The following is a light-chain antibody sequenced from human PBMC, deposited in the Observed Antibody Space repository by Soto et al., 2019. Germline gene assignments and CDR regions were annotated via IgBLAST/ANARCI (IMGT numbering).Light chain of an antibody. V-gene: IGKV1-27*01. CDR3: QEYSSVPV. CDR2: AAS. Sequence: DIQMTQSPTSLSASVGDRVTITCRASQGIRNFVAWYQPKPGKAPKLLIYAASTLQSGVPSRFRGSGSGTDFTLTIASLHPADVATYSCQEYSSVPVFGPGTKVEIK. CDR1: QGIRNF. J-gene: IGKJ3*01.